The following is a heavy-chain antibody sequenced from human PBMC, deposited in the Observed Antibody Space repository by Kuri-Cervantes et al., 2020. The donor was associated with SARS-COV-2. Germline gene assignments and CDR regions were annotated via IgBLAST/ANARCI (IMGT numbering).Heavy chain of an antibody. CDR2: IIPMFGTA. Sequence: SVKVSCKASGDSFSSYSFNWVRQAPGQGLEWMGGIIPMFGTADYAQKFQGRVTITADESTSTAYMELSSLRSEDTAVYYCARGGWRTYYYYYMDVWGKGTTVTVSS. D-gene: IGHD6-19*01. CDR3: ARGGWRTYYYYYMDV. J-gene: IGHJ6*03. V-gene: IGHV1-69*13. CDR1: GDSFSSYS.